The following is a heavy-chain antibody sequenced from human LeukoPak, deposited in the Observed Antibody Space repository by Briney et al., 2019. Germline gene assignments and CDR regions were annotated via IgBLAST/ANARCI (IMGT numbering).Heavy chain of an antibody. CDR2: TYKGGST. D-gene: IGHD2-15*01. CDR1: GFTVSSNH. Sequence: GGSLRLSCEASGFTVSSNHMNWVRQVPGKGLDWVSITYKGGSTYYADSVKGRFTSSRDKSKNKVFLQMSSLRLEDTSVYYCARAYCTGGTCYDDAFDLWGQGTLVTVSS. J-gene: IGHJ3*01. CDR3: ARAYCTGGTCYDDAFDL. V-gene: IGHV3-66*01.